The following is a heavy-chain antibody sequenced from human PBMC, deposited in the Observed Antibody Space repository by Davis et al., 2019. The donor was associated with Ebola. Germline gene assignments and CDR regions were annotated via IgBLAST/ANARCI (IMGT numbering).Heavy chain of an antibody. Sequence: GESLKISCAASGFTFSNAWMSWVRQAPGKGLEWVGRIKSKTDGGTTDYAAPVKGRFTISRDDSKTTLYLQMNSLKTEDTAVYYCTTDFGWYYFDFWGQGTLVTVSS. CDR2: IKSKTDGGTT. V-gene: IGHV3-15*01. CDR1: GFTFSNAW. D-gene: IGHD3-9*01. J-gene: IGHJ4*02. CDR3: TTDFGWYYFDF.